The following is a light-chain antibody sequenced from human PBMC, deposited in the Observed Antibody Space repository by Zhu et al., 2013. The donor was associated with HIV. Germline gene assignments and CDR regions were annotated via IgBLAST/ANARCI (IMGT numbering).Light chain of an antibody. CDR2: GNL. CDR1: SSNIGAGYD. V-gene: IGLV1-40*01. CDR3: AAWDDSLSGYV. J-gene: IGLJ1*01. Sequence: QSVLTQPPSVSGAPGQRVTISCTGSSSNIGAGYDVHWYQQLPGTAPKLLIYGNLNRPSGVPDRFSGSKSGTSASLGISGLQSEDEAEYYCAAWDDSLSGYVFGTGTKVTVL.